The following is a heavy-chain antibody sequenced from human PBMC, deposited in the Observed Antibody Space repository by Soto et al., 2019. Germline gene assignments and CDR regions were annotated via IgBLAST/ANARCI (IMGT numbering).Heavy chain of an antibody. Sequence: GGSLRLSCAASGFTFSSYAMSWVRQAPGKGLEWVSAISGSGGSTYYADSVKGRFTISRDNSKNTLYLQMNSLRAEDTAVYYCAKDLARNDYGDYNPFDYWGQGTLVTVSS. CDR3: AKDLARNDYGDYNPFDY. J-gene: IGHJ4*02. CDR2: ISGSGGST. CDR1: GFTFSSYA. D-gene: IGHD4-17*01. V-gene: IGHV3-23*01.